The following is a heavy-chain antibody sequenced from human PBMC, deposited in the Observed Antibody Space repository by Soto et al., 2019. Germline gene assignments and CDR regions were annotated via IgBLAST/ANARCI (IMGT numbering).Heavy chain of an antibody. CDR3: ARNGYTYGMDV. CDR1: GCSTSSGGFY. V-gene: IGHV4-31*03. Sequence: PXETLSLTCTVSGCSTSSGGFYWSWIRQHPGKGLEWIGYIYYSGISYYNPSLKSRVSISLDTSRNQFSMTLNSVTAADTAVYYCARNGYTYGMDVWGHGTTVTVSS. J-gene: IGHJ6*02. D-gene: IGHD5-18*01. CDR2: IYYSGIS.